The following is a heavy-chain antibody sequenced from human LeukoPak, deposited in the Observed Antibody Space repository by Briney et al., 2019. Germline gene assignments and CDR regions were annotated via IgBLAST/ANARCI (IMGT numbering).Heavy chain of an antibody. CDR3: ARSKCGGKCSSLYYYYGMDV. CDR2: IYPGDSDS. D-gene: IGHD4-23*01. J-gene: IGHJ6*02. CDR1: GHSFTNYW. Sequence: GESLKISCKGSGHSFTNYWIAWVRQMPGKGLEWMGIIYPGDSDSRYSPSFQGQVTISADKSNSTAYLQWSSLKASDTATYYCARSKCGGKCSSLYYYYGMDVWGQGTTVTVSS. V-gene: IGHV5-51*01.